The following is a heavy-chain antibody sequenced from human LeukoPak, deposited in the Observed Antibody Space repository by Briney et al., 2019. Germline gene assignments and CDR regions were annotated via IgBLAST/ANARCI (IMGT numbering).Heavy chain of an antibody. CDR2: IIPIFGTA. D-gene: IGHD6-19*01. Sequence: VKVSCKASGGTYSSYAISWVRQAPGQGLEWMGGIIPIFGTANYAQKFQGRVTITADESTSTAYMELSSLRSEDTAVYYCARYLIAVGDKYYYYYGMDVWGQGTTVTVSS. CDR3: ARYLIAVGDKYYYYYGMDV. CDR1: GGTYSSYA. J-gene: IGHJ6*02. V-gene: IGHV1-69*13.